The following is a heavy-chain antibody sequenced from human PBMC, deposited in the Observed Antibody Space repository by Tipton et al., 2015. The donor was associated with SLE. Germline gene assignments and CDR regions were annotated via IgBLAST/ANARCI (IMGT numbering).Heavy chain of an antibody. CDR3: ARVTTGTAGAFDI. CDR1: GFTFSDYY. V-gene: IGHV3-11*05. D-gene: IGHD1-1*01. Sequence: GSLRPSCAASGFTFSDYYMSWIRQAPGKGLEWVSYISSSSSYTNYADSVKGRFTISRDNAKNSLYLQMNSLRAEDTAVYYCARVTTGTAGAFDIWGQGTMVTVSS. CDR2: ISSSSSYT. J-gene: IGHJ3*02.